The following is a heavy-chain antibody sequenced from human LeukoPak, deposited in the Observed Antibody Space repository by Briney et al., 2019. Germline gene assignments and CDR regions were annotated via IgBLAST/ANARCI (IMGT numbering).Heavy chain of an antibody. V-gene: IGHV1-18*01. CDR3: AREVGRGFDY. D-gene: IGHD1-26*01. CDR1: GYTFTSYA. J-gene: IGHJ4*02. Sequence: PRASVKVSCKASGYTFTSYAMNWVRQAPGQGLEWMGWISAYNSNTHYAQKLQGRVTMTTDTSTSTAYMEVRSLRSDDTAVYYCAREVGRGFDYWGQGTLVTVSS. CDR2: ISAYNSNT.